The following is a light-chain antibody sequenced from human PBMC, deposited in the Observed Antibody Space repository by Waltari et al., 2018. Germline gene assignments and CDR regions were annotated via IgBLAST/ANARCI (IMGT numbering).Light chain of an antibody. Sequence: DIQMTQSPSSLSASIGDRVTITCQASQDISNYLNWYQQKPGKAPKLLIYDASNLETGVPSRFSGSGSGTDFTFTISSLQPEDIATYYCQQYDNFPLTFGGGTKGEIK. CDR3: QQYDNFPLT. V-gene: IGKV1-33*01. J-gene: IGKJ4*01. CDR2: DAS. CDR1: QDISNY.